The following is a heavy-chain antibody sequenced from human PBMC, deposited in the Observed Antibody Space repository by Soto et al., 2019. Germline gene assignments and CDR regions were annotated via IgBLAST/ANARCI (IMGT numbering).Heavy chain of an antibody. CDR3: ARVDDFWSGYLNYYYYYMDV. CDR2: IYYSGST. D-gene: IGHD3-3*01. V-gene: IGHV4-59*01. Sequence: SETLSLTCTVSGGSISSYYWSWIRQPPGKGLELIGYIYYSGSTNYNPSLKSRVTISVDTSKNQFSLKLSSVTAADTAVYYCARVDDFWSGYLNYYYYYMDVWGKGTTVTVSS. J-gene: IGHJ6*03. CDR1: GGSISSYY.